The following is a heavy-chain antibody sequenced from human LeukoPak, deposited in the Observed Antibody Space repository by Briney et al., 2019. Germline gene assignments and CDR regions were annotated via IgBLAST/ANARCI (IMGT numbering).Heavy chain of an antibody. V-gene: IGHV3-11*01. Sequence: GGSLRLSCAASGFTFSDYYMSWIRQAPGKGLEWVSYISSSSSSIYYADSVKGRFTISRDNAKNSLYLQMNSLRADDTAVYYCARRAGAYSHPYDYWGQGTLVTVSS. CDR2: ISSSSSSI. CDR1: GFTFSDYY. J-gene: IGHJ4*02. CDR3: ARRAGAYSHPYDY. D-gene: IGHD4/OR15-4a*01.